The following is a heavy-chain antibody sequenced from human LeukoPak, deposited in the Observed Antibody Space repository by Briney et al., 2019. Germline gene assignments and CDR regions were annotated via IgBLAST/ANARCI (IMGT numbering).Heavy chain of an antibody. Sequence: SETLSLTCTVSGSSISSSSYYWGWIRQPPGKGLEWIGSIYYSGATNYNPSLKSRVTISLDKSKDQLSLKLTSVTAADTAVYYCAREYSSSWYGDWGQGTLVTVSS. CDR1: GSSISSSSYY. V-gene: IGHV4-39*07. J-gene: IGHJ4*02. CDR2: IYYSGAT. D-gene: IGHD6-13*01. CDR3: AREYSSSWYGD.